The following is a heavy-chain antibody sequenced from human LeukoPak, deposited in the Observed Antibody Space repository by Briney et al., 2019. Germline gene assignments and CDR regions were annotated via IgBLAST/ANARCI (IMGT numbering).Heavy chain of an antibody. V-gene: IGHV3-21*01. CDR3: VRDVSRRIGMDV. CDR2: ISTVSSYT. J-gene: IGHJ6*02. Sequence: GSLRLSCLASGFSFNSYTMNWVREAPGKGLEWVSTISTVSSYTWYAESVKGRFTISRENPKNSLYLQMDSLRAEDTAVYYCVRDVSRRIGMDVWGQGTTVTVSS. CDR1: GFSFNSYT. D-gene: IGHD2/OR15-2a*01.